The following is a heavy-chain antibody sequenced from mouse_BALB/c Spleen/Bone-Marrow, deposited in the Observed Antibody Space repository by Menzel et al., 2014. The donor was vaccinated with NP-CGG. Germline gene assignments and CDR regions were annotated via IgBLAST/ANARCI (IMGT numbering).Heavy chain of an antibody. J-gene: IGHJ4*01. Sequence: QVQLKQSGPGLVAPSQSLSITCTVSGFSLTSYGVHWVRQPPGKGLEWLGVIWAGGSTNYNSALMSRLSISKDNSKSXVFLKMNSLQTDDTAMYYCARDGVYGSHYYAMDYWGQGTSVTVSS. CDR3: ARDGVYGSHYYAMDY. CDR1: GFSLTSYG. V-gene: IGHV2-9*02. CDR2: IWAGGST. D-gene: IGHD1-1*02.